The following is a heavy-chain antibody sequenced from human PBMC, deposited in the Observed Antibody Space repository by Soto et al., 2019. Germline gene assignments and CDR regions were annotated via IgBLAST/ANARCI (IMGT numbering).Heavy chain of an antibody. CDR2: IYYSGST. J-gene: IGHJ4*02. CDR3: ARYDYDNNIYSIDY. D-gene: IGHD3-22*01. Sequence: NPSETLSLTCTVSGCCISSSSYYWGWIRQPPGKGLEWIGSIYYSGSTYYNPSLKSRVTISADTSRNQFSLKVNSVTAADTAVYYCARYDYDNNIYSIDYWGQGALVTVSS. V-gene: IGHV4-39*07. CDR1: GCCISSSSYY.